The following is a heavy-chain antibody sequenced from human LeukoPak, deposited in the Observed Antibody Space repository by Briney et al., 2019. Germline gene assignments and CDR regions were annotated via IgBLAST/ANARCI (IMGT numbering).Heavy chain of an antibody. Sequence: PGGSLRLSCAASGFTFSSYSMNWVRQAPGKGLEWVSSISSSSTYTYYADSVKGRFTISRDNAKNSLFLQMNSLRAEDTAVYYCARTLGNYYEYFDLWGRGTLVTVSS. CDR1: GFTFSSYS. CDR3: ARTLGNYYEYFDL. J-gene: IGHJ2*01. CDR2: ISSSSTYT. V-gene: IGHV3-21*01. D-gene: IGHD1-26*01.